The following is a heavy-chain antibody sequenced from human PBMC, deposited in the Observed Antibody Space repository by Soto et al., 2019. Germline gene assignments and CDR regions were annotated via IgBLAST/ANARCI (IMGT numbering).Heavy chain of an antibody. CDR2: VTGSGVST. CDR1: GDSFSSYV. V-gene: IGHV3-23*01. D-gene: IGHD1-26*01. CDR3: DKSQSGSYFAAFDI. J-gene: IGHJ3*02. Sequence: GGSLRLSCVVSGDSFSSYVMNWVRQAPGKGLEWVSGVTGSGVSTWYADSVKGRFSISRDNSKNTLFLQMNSLRAEDTGVYFCDKSQSGSYFAAFDIWGQGTMVTVSS.